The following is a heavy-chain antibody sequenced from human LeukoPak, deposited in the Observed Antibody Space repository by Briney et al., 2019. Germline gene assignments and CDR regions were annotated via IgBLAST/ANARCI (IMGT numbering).Heavy chain of an antibody. V-gene: IGHV3-21*01. CDR3: AREGHGLLWFGELIDY. D-gene: IGHD3-10*01. J-gene: IGHJ4*02. CDR2: ISSSSSYI. CDR1: GFTFSSYS. Sequence: TGGSLRLSCAASGFTFSSYSMNWVRQAPGKGLEWVSSISSSSSYIYYADSVKGRFTISRDNAKNSLYLQMNSLRAEDTAVYYCAREGHGLLWFGELIDYWGQGTLVTVSS.